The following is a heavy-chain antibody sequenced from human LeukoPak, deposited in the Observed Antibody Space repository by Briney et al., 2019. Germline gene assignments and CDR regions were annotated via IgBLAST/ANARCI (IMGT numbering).Heavy chain of an antibody. CDR3: AKGSGSYSPFDY. D-gene: IGHD1-26*01. J-gene: IGHJ4*02. V-gene: IGHV3-74*01. CDR1: GFTFSNYW. CDR2: INSNGSVT. Sequence: GGSLRLSCAASGFTFSNYWMHWVRQAPGKGLVWVSRINSNGSVTTYADSVKGRFTISRDNPTNTLYLQMNSLRAEDTAVYYCAKGSGSYSPFDYWGQGTLVTVSS.